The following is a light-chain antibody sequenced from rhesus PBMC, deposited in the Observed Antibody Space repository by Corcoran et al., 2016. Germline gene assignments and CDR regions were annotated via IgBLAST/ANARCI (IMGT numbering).Light chain of an antibody. J-gene: IGKJ2*01. Sequence: DIQMTQSPSSLSASVGDRVTITCRASQGIANYLSWYQQKPGKAPKGLMYGASSLESGVPPRFSGSGSRTEFALTISSLHPEDFAAYYCLQYDTKPYSFGQGTKVEIK. V-gene: IGKV1-36*01. CDR1: QGIANY. CDR2: GAS. CDR3: LQYDTKPYS.